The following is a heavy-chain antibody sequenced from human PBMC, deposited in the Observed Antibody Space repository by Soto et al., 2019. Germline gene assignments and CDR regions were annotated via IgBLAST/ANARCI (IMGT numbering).Heavy chain of an antibody. V-gene: IGHV4-39*01. CDR2: IYYSGST. J-gene: IGHJ6*03. CDR3: ARGVVVVPAAIYYYYMDV. Sequence: QLQLQESGPGLVKPSETLSLTCTVSGGSISSSSYYWGWIRQPPGKGLEWIGSIYYSGSTYYNPSLKSRVTISVDTSKNQFSLKLSSVTAADTAVYYCARGVVVVPAAIYYYYMDVWGKGTTVTVSS. D-gene: IGHD2-2*02. CDR1: GGSISSSSYY.